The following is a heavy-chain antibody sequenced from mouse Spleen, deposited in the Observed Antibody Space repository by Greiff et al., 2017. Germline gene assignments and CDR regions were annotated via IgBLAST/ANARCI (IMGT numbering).Heavy chain of an antibody. CDR1: GFTFSDYG. CDR3: ARHDITTLDY. V-gene: IGHV5-15*01. D-gene: IGHD1-1*01. CDR2: ISNLAYSI. Sequence: EVKVVESGGGLVKPGGSLKLSCAASGFTFSDYGMAWVRQAPGKGPEWVAFISNLAYSIYYADTVTGRFTISRENAKNTLYLEMSSLRSEDTAMYYCARHDITTLDYWGQGTTLTVSS. J-gene: IGHJ2*01.